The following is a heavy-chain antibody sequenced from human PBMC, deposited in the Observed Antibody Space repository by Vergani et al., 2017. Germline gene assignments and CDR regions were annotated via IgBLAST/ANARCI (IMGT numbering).Heavy chain of an antibody. D-gene: IGHD1-26*01. CDR1: GYTFTSYG. Sequence: QVQLVQSGAEVKKPGASVKVSCKASGYTFTSYGISWVRQAPGQGLEGMGWISAYNGNTNYAQKLQGRVPMTEDTTTDTAYMELSSLRSEDNAVYYCATALIVGATKVDDAFDIWGQGTMVTVSS. CDR2: ISAYNGNT. J-gene: IGHJ3*02. V-gene: IGHV1-18*04. CDR3: ATALIVGATKVDDAFDI.